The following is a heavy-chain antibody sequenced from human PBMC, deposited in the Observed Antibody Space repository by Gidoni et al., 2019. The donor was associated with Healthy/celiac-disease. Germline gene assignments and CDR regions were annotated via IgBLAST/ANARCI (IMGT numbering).Heavy chain of an antibody. V-gene: IGHV3-23*01. CDR1: GFTFSSYA. CDR3: AKRAKRSGDFDY. Sequence: EVQLLESGGGLVQPGGSLRLSCAASGFTFSSYAMSWVRQAPGKGLEWASAISGSGGSTYCADSVKGRFTISRDNSKNTLYLQMNSLRAEDTAVYYCAKRAKRSGDFDYWGQGTLVTVSS. CDR2: ISGSGGST. J-gene: IGHJ4*02. D-gene: IGHD3-10*01.